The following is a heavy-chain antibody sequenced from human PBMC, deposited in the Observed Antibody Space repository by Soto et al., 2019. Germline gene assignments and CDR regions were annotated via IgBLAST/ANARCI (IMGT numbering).Heavy chain of an antibody. V-gene: IGHV3-23*01. D-gene: IGHD7-27*01. CDR2: ISGSGGST. Sequence: GSLKLSCSASGFTFTIFAMSWVRQSPGKGLEWVSTISGSGGSTYYADAVKGRFTISRDNSMGTLYLQMKSLRVEDTAIYYCAKEVSLGSTVDLGSWGQGTLVTVSS. CDR1: GFTFTIFA. CDR3: AKEVSLGSTVDLGS. J-gene: IGHJ5*01.